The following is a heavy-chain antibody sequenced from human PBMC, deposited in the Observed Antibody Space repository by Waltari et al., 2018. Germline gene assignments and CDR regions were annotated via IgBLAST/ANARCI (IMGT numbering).Heavy chain of an antibody. CDR3: AKNLWFGELYDAFDI. Sequence: EVQLLESGGGLVQPGGSLRLSCAASGFPFSSYAMSWVRPAPGKGLEWVSAISGSGGSTYYADSVKGRFTISRDNSKNTLYLQMNSLRAEDTAVYYCAKNLWFGELYDAFDIWGQGTMVTVSS. CDR1: GFPFSSYA. J-gene: IGHJ3*02. V-gene: IGHV3-23*01. D-gene: IGHD3-10*01. CDR2: ISGSGGST.